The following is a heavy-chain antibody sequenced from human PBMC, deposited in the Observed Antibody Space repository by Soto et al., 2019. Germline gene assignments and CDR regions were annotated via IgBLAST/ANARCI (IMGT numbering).Heavy chain of an antibody. V-gene: IGHV5-51*01. CDR3: ARRERGDAFDI. J-gene: IGHJ3*02. Sequence: GESVKISCKGSGYSFTIYCIGWVLQMPGKGLEWMGIIYPGDSDTRYSPSFQGQVTISADKSISTAYLQWSSLKASDTAMYYCARRERGDAFDIWGQGTMVTVSS. CDR1: GYSFTIYC. CDR2: IYPGDSDT.